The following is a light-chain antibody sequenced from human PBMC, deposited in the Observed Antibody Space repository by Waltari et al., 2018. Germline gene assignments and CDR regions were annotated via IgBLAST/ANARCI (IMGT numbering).Light chain of an antibody. J-gene: IGKJ2*03. CDR1: QGISNN. CDR3: QHYNNRPPYS. Sequence: EIELTQSPATLSASPGERGTLSCRASQGISNNSVWYQHKPGQSPRLLIYGASARATGVPERFSGSGYRTEFTLTISSLQSEDFAVYYCQHYNNRPPYSFGQGTKLDIK. V-gene: IGKV3-15*01. CDR2: GAS.